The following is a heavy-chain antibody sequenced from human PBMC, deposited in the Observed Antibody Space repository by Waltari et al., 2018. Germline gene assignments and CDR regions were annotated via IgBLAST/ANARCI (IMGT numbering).Heavy chain of an antibody. CDR2: ISWNSGSI. Sequence: EVQLVASGGGLVQPGRSLRLSCAASGFTFDDYAMHWVRQAPGKGLEWVSGISWNSGSIGYADSVKGRFTISRDNAKNSLYLQMNSLRAEDTALYYCAKDPFDYWGQGTLVTVSS. V-gene: IGHV3-9*01. CDR3: AKDPFDY. J-gene: IGHJ4*02. CDR1: GFTFDDYA.